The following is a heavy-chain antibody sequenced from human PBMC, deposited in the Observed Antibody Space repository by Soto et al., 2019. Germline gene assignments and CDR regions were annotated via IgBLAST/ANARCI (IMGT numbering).Heavy chain of an antibody. D-gene: IGHD3-16*02. V-gene: IGHV3-7*01. J-gene: IGHJ4*02. CDR1: GFTFSSYW. CDR2: IKQDGSEK. CDR3: ARSYDYIWGSYRYTASYYFDY. Sequence: EGSLRLSCAASGFTFSSYWMSWVRQAPGKGLEWVANIKQDGSEKYYVDSVKGRFTISRDNAKNSLYLQMNSLRAEDTAVYYCARSYDYIWGSYRYTASYYFDYWGQGTLVTVSS.